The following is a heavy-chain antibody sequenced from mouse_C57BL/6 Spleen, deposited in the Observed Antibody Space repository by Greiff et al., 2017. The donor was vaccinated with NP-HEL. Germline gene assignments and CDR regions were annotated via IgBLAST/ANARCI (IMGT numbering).Heavy chain of an antibody. Sequence: EVQLVESGGGLVQPGGSLKLSCAASGFTFSDYYMYWVRQTPEKRLEWVAYISNGGGSTYYPDTVKGRFTISRDNAKNTLYLQMSRLKSEDTAMYYCARDGDSNYGAMDYWGQGTSVTVSS. CDR3: ARDGDSNYGAMDY. CDR1: GFTFSDYY. V-gene: IGHV5-12*01. CDR2: ISNGGGST. D-gene: IGHD2-5*01. J-gene: IGHJ4*01.